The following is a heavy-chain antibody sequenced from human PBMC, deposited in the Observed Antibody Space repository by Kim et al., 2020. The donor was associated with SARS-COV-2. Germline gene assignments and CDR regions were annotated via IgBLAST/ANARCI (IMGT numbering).Heavy chain of an antibody. V-gene: IGHV3-30*18. CDR2: ISYDGSNK. J-gene: IGHJ6*01. CDR3: AKDNDYVWGSYRTHYYGMDV. CDR1: GFTFSSYG. D-gene: IGHD3-16*02. Sequence: GGSLRLSCAASGFTFSSYGMHWVRQAPGKGLEWVAVISYDGSNKYYADSVKGRFTISRDNSKNTLYLQMNSLRAEDTAVYYCAKDNDYVWGSYRTHYYGMDVGGGGPADTL.